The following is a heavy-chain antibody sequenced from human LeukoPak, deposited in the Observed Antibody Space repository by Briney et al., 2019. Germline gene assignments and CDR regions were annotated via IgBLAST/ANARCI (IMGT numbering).Heavy chain of an antibody. Sequence: PSETLSLTCGVSGVSISSTNWWSWVRQSPGQGLEWIGEVSLTGQTNYNPSLSGRVTMLLDESSNHLSLHLTSVTAADTATYYCSGESGAFCPFGYWGQGTLVIVPS. J-gene: IGHJ4*02. D-gene: IGHD1-26*01. V-gene: IGHV4-4*02. CDR2: VSLTGQT. CDR1: GVSISSTNW. CDR3: SGESGAFCPFGY.